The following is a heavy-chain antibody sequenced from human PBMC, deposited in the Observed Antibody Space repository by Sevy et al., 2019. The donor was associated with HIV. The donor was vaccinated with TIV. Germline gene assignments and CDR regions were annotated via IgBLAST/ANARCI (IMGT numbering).Heavy chain of an antibody. CDR3: ARGGEYGDYEELNYYYYGMDV. D-gene: IGHD4-17*01. CDR1: GYTFTSYG. J-gene: IGHJ6*02. Sequence: ASVKVSCKASGYTFTSYGISWVRQAPGQGLEWMGWISAYNGNTNYAQKLLGRVTMTTDTSTSTAYMELRSLRSDDTAVYYCARGGEYGDYEELNYYYYGMDVWGQGTTVTVSS. CDR2: ISAYNGNT. V-gene: IGHV1-18*01.